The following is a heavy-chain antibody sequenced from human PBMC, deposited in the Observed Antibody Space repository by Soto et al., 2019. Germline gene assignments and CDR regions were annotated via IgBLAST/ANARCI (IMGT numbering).Heavy chain of an antibody. CDR2: IYYSGST. J-gene: IGHJ6*02. V-gene: IGHV4-39*07. Sequence: SETLSLTCTVSGGSISSSSYYWGWIRQPPGKGLEWIGSIYYSGSTYYNPSLKSRVTISVDTSKNQFSLKLGSVTAADTAVYYCARDDFGGLGSNSSSWYRGPYYYYYGMDVWGQGTTVTVSS. D-gene: IGHD6-13*01. CDR3: ARDDFGGLGSNSSSWYRGPYYYYYGMDV. CDR1: GGSISSSSYY.